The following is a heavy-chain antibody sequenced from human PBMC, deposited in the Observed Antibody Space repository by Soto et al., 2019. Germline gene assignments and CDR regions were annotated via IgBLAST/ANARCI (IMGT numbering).Heavy chain of an antibody. CDR3: AEHRQFRSYYESAGHYDN. CDR2: ISGSGGVT. D-gene: IGHD3-10*01. J-gene: IGHJ4*02. V-gene: IGHV3-23*01. Sequence: EVELLESGGGLVQPGGSLRLSCVASGFTFKNYDMRWIRQAPGKGLEWVSGISGSGGVTYYADSVKGRFTISRDNSKNTLYLQMNSLRAEEKSIYYCAEHRQFRSYYESAGHYDNWGQGTLVTVPS. CDR1: GFTFKNYD.